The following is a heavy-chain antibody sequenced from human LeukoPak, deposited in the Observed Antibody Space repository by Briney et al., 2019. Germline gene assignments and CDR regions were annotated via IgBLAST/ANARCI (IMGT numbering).Heavy chain of an antibody. Sequence: GGSLRLSCAASGIFFSGCAIHGVRQSSGKGLEWVGHIDKKDNFHATAYAASVQGRFSISRDDSKNTAFLHMNSLRTEDMALYNCTRDSGTYNWLVPWGQGTLVTVSS. D-gene: IGHD1-26*01. CDR2: IDKKDNFHAT. V-gene: IGHV3-73*01. J-gene: IGHJ5*02. CDR3: TRDSGTYNWLVP. CDR1: GIFFSGCA.